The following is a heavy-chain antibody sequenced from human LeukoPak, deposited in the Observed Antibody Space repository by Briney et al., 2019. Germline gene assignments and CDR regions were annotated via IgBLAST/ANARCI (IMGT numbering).Heavy chain of an antibody. V-gene: IGHV3-43*01. J-gene: IGHJ6*03. CDR3: VKDGIRSLRPYQYYYMDV. CDR2: ISWDGGST. CDR1: GFTFDDYT. D-gene: IGHD6-13*01. Sequence: GGSLRLSCGASGFTFDDYTMHWVRQAPGKGLEWVSIISWDGGSTYYADSVKDRFTISRDNSKNSLYLQMNSLTTEDTASYYCVKDGIRSLRPYQYYYMDVWGKGTTVTVSS.